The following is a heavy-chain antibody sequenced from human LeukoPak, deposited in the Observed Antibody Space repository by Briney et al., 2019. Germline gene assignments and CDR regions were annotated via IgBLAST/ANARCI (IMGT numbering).Heavy chain of an antibody. J-gene: IGHJ3*02. D-gene: IGHD2-15*01. CDR1: GGSFSGYY. CDR3: ATAGGGYPFDAFDI. V-gene: IGHV4-34*01. Sequence: KPSETLSLTCAVYGGSFSGYYWSWIRQPPGKGLEWIGEINHSGSTNYNPSLKSRVTISVDTSKNQFSLKLSSVTAADTAVYYCATAGGGYPFDAFDIWGQGTMVTVSS. CDR2: INHSGST.